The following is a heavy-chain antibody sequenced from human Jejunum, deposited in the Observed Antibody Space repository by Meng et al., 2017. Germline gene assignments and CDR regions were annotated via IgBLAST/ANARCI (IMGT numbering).Heavy chain of an antibody. D-gene: IGHD1-26*01. CDR3: ARTLPHSSGDKRGLDY. CDR1: GYTFTSFA. Sequence: QVQPGQSGAEVKKPGASVKVSCKASGYTFTSFAITWVRQAPGQGLEWMGWINGDNGDTNNQQNFQGRLIMTTDTSTSTAYMELRSLRSDDTAVYYCARTLPHSSGDKRGLDYWGQGTLVTVSS. CDR2: INGDNGDT. J-gene: IGHJ4*02. V-gene: IGHV1-18*01.